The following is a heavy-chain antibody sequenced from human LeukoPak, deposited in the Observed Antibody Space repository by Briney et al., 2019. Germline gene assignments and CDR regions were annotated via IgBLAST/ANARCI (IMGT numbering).Heavy chain of an antibody. Sequence: GGSLRLSCAASGFTFDDYTMHWVRQAPGKGLEWVSLISWDGGSTYYADSVKGRFTISRDNSKNSLYLQMNSLRTEDTALYYCATMVALGYDFCSGLDYWGQGTLVTVSS. CDR3: ATMVALGYDFCSGLDY. CDR2: ISWDGGST. V-gene: IGHV3-43*01. J-gene: IGHJ4*02. D-gene: IGHD3-3*01. CDR1: GFTFDDYT.